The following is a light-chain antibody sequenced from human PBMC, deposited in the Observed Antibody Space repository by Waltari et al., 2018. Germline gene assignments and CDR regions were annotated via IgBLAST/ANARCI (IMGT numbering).Light chain of an antibody. J-gene: IGLJ3*02. CDR2: GNS. V-gene: IGLV1-40*01. Sequence: QSVLTQPPSVSGAHGQSVTVSCTGRRPTIGAGHDLHWYQQLPGTAPKLLIYGNSNRPSGVPDRFSGSKSGTSASLAITGLQAEDEADYYCQSYDSSLSGWVFGGGTKLTVL. CDR1: RPTIGAGHD. CDR3: QSYDSSLSGWV.